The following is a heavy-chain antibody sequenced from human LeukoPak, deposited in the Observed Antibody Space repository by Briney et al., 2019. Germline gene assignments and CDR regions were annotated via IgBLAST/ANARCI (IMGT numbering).Heavy chain of an antibody. CDR1: GYSISSGYY. D-gene: IGHD1-26*01. J-gene: IGHJ4*02. CDR2: IYHSGST. Sequence: PSETLSLTCTVSGYSISSGYYWGWIRQPPGKGLEWIGSIYHSGSTYYNPSLKSRVAISVDTSKNQFSLKLSSVTAADTAVYYCARVRWKLPYYFDYWGQGTLVTVSS. V-gene: IGHV4-38-2*02. CDR3: ARVRWKLPYYFDY.